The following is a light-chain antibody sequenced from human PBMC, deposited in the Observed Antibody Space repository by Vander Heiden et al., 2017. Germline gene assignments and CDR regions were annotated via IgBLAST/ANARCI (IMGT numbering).Light chain of an antibody. CDR2: KDN. V-gene: IGLV3-25*03. Sequence: SYELTQPPSVSVSPGQTARITCPGHALPNPDPYWYQQKPGQAPVVVIYKDNERPSRIPGRFSGSRSGTTVTLTISGVQAEDEADYYCHSAASSGTYDVFGGGTKLTVL. CDR3: HSAASSGTYDV. J-gene: IGLJ3*02. CDR1: ALPNPD.